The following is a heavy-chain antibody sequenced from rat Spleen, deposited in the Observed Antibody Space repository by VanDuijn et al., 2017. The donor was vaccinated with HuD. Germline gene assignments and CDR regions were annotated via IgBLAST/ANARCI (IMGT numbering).Heavy chain of an antibody. CDR3: ARELDQFDY. Sequence: EMQLVESDGGLVQPGRSLKLSCAASGFTFSDYYMAWVRQAPTKGLEWVASISAGGFNTYYRDSVKGRFTISRDNARNTLYLQMDSLRSEDTATYYCARELDQFDYWGQGVMVTVSS. CDR2: ISAGGFNT. CDR1: GFTFSDYY. J-gene: IGHJ2*01. V-gene: IGHV5-25*01.